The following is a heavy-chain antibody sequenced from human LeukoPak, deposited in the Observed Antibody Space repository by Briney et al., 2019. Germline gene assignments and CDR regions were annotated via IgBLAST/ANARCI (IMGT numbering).Heavy chain of an antibody. J-gene: IGHJ4*02. CDR3: ARGAYYYGSGSYSFQIDN. D-gene: IGHD3-10*01. CDR2: FTRSSSNI. Sequence: PGGPLRLSCAASGFTFSSYNMNWVRQAPGKGLEWGSSFTRSSSNIYYADSVKGRFTISRDHAQNSLYLQRNSLRAEDTAVYYCARGAYYYGSGSYSFQIDNWGQGTLVTVSS. V-gene: IGHV3-21*01. CDR1: GFTFSSYN.